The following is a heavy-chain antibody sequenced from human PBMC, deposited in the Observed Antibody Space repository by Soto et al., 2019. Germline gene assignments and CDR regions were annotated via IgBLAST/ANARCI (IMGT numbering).Heavy chain of an antibody. D-gene: IGHD3-22*01. J-gene: IGHJ4*02. CDR2: INPNSGGT. CDR3: ASLPNYYDSSGYYSGAVDY. Sequence: PGPQVKVSCKASGYTFTGYYMHWVRQAPGQGLEWMGWINPNSGGTNYAQKFQGRVTMTRDTSISTAYMELSRLRSDDTAVYYCASLPNYYDSSGYYSGAVDYWGQGTLVTVSS. V-gene: IGHV1-2*02. CDR1: GYTFTGYY.